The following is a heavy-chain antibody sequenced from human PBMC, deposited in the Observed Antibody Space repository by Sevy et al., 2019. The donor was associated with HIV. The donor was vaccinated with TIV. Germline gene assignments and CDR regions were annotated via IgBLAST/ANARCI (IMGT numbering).Heavy chain of an antibody. CDR2: IYTSGST. CDR3: AGDGGVGYCSSTSCLGWFDP. CDR1: GGSISSYY. J-gene: IGHJ5*02. Sequence: SETLSLTCTVSGGSISSYYWSWIRQPAGKGLEWIGRIYTSGSTNYNPSLKSRVTMSVDTSKNQFSLKLSSVTAADTAVYYCAGDGGVGYCSSTSCLGWFDPWGQGTLVTVSS. D-gene: IGHD2-2*01. V-gene: IGHV4-4*07.